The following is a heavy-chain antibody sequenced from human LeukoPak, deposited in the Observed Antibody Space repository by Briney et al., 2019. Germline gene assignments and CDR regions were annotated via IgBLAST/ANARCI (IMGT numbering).Heavy chain of an antibody. J-gene: IGHJ4*02. CDR3: ARVNINNWHSCDY. Sequence: SGTLSLTCAVSGGSIGSNNWWGWVRQPPGKGLEWIGEIYHSGSPNYNPSLKSRVTISVDKSRNHFSLNLSSVTAADTAVYYCARVNINNWHSCDYWGQGTLVTVSS. D-gene: IGHD1-1*01. V-gene: IGHV4-4*02. CDR2: IYHSGSP. CDR1: GGSIGSNNW.